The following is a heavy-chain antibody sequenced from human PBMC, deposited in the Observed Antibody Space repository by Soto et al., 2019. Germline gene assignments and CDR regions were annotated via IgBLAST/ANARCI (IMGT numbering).Heavy chain of an antibody. D-gene: IGHD4-17*01. Sequence: QLQLQESGPGLVKPSETLSLTCTVSGDSISSSTYYWGWIRQPPGKGLEWIGSIYYSGSTYYNPSLKSRVTISVDTSKNQFSLKLSSVTAADTAVYYCARGGSTVVTYDYWGQGTLVTASS. CDR3: ARGGSTVVTYDY. J-gene: IGHJ4*02. CDR2: IYYSGST. V-gene: IGHV4-39*01. CDR1: GDSISSSTYY.